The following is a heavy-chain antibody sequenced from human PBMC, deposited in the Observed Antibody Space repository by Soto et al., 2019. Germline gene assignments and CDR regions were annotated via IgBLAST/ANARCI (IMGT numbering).Heavy chain of an antibody. J-gene: IGHJ4*02. CDR3: ARDLGGFPDY. CDR1: GYSFTSYG. V-gene: IGHV1-18*01. Sequence: QVQLVQSGAEVKKPGASVKVSCKASGYSFTSYGITWVRQAPGQGLEWMGWISAYNGNRKYAQKFQGRVTMTTDTSTSTAYMELRSLRSYDTAVYYCARDLGGFPDYWGQGTLVTVSS. D-gene: IGHD5-12*01. CDR2: ISAYNGNR.